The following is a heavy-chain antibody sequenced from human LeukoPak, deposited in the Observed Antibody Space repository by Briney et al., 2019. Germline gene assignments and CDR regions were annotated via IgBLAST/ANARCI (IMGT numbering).Heavy chain of an antibody. Sequence: PGGTLRLSCAASGFTFSSYSMNWVRQAPGKGQAWVSSISSSSSYIYYADSVKGRFTISRDNAKNSLYLQMNSLRAEDTAVYYCARDHSSVATTFDYWGQGTLVTVSS. CDR1: GFTFSSYS. V-gene: IGHV3-21*01. CDR2: ISSSSSYI. CDR3: ARDHSSVATTFDY. J-gene: IGHJ4*02. D-gene: IGHD5-12*01.